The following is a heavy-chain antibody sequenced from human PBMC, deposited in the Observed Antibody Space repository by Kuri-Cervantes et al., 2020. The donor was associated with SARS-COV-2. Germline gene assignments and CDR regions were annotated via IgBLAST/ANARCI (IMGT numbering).Heavy chain of an antibody. Sequence: ESLKISCAVSGYSISSGYYWGWLRQPPGKGLEWIGSIYHSGSTYYNPSFKSRVTITVDTSKNQLSLKLSSVTAADTAVYYCARLASSRGTREFDYWGQGTLVTVSS. CDR1: GYSISSGYY. CDR2: IYHSGST. J-gene: IGHJ4*02. V-gene: IGHV4-38-2*01. D-gene: IGHD2-8*01. CDR3: ARLASSRGTREFDY.